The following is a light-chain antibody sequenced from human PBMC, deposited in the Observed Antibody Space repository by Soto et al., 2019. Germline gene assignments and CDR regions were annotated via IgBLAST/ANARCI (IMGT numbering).Light chain of an antibody. Sequence: DIQMTQSPSTLSASVGDRVTITCRASQSISTWLAWYQQKPGKAPKLLIYKASTLESGVPPRFSGSGSGTEFTLTISSLQPDDFATYYCQQYNSHPLYTFGQGTKLEI. J-gene: IGKJ2*01. CDR2: KAS. V-gene: IGKV1-5*03. CDR3: QQYNSHPLYT. CDR1: QSISTW.